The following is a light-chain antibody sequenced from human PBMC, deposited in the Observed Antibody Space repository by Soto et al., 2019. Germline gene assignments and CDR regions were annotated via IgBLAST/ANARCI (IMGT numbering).Light chain of an antibody. CDR2: GAS. J-gene: IGKJ5*01. V-gene: IGKV3D-15*01. Sequence: EIVMTQSPGTLSVSPGEGATLSCRASQSVSSNVAWYQQKPGQAPRLLIYGASTRATGIPARFSGSGSGTEFTLTISSLQSEDFGVYYCQQYKNWPPITVGQGTRLESK. CDR3: QQYKNWPPIT. CDR1: QSVSSN.